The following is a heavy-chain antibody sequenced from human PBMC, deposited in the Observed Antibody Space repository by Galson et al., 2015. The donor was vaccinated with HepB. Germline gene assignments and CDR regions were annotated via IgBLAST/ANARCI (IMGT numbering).Heavy chain of an antibody. CDR3: ARGLYGSGSYYYDAFDI. J-gene: IGHJ3*02. CDR1: GFTFSSYG. Sequence: LRLSCAASGFTFSSYGMHWVRQAPGKGLEWVAVIWYDGSNKYYADSVKGRFTISRDNSKNTLYLQMNSLRAEDTAVYYCARGLYGSGSYYYDAFDIWGQGTMVTVSS. V-gene: IGHV3-33*01. D-gene: IGHD3-10*01. CDR2: IWYDGSNK.